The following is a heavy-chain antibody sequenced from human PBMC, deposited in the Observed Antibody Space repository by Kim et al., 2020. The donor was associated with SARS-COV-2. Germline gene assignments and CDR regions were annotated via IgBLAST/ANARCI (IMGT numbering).Heavy chain of an antibody. V-gene: IGHV3-9*01. D-gene: IGHD1-26*01. Sequence: GGSLRLSCAASGFTFDDYAMHWVRQAPGKGLEWVSGISWNSGSIGYPDSVKGRFTISRDNAKNSLYLQMNSLRAEDTALYYCAKDQGSGSYYTTPFDYWGQGTLVTVSS. J-gene: IGHJ4*02. CDR2: ISWNSGSI. CDR3: AKDQGSGSYYTTPFDY. CDR1: GFTFDDYA.